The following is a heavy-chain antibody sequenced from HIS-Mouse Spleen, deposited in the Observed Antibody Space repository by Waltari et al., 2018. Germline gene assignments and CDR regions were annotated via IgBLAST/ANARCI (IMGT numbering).Heavy chain of an antibody. V-gene: IGHV4-39*07. Sequence: QLQLQESGPGLVKPSETLSLTCTVSGGSISSSSYYWGWIRQPPGKGLEWVGSIYYSGSTYYNPSLKSRVTIAVDTSKNQFSLKLSAVTAADTAVYYCASWNYAFDIWGQGTMVTVSS. CDR1: GGSISSSSYY. J-gene: IGHJ3*02. CDR2: IYYSGST. CDR3: ASWNYAFDI. D-gene: IGHD1-7*01.